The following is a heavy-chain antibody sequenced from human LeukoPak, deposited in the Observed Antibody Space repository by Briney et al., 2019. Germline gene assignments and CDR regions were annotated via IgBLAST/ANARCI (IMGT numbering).Heavy chain of an antibody. CDR1: GGSISSYY. CDR2: IYNSGST. V-gene: IGHV4-4*07. J-gene: IGHJ4*02. Sequence: SKTLSLTCTVSGGSISSYYWSWIRQPAGKGLEWIGRIYNSGSTNYNPSLKSRVTMSVDTSKNQFSLKLSSVTAADTAVYYCARRIAVAAGKPLHFDYWGQGTLVTVSS. D-gene: IGHD6-19*01. CDR3: ARRIAVAAGKPLHFDY.